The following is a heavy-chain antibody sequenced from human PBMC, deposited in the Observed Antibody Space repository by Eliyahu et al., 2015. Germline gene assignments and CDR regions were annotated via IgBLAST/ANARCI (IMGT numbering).Heavy chain of an antibody. J-gene: IGHJ5*02. CDR2: ISWDDDK. CDR3: AHRLRFNYEYGFNP. D-gene: IGHD5-12*01. CDR1: GFSXNXPGVG. Sequence: QITLRESGPTLVTSTQTLTLTCTFSGFSXNXPGVGVGWXPQSPGKALEWLALISWDDDKLYSPSLQNRLTVTKDXSKNQVVLTMTNLDPVDTATYFCAHRLRFNYEYGFNPWGQGILVTVSS. V-gene: IGHV2-5*02.